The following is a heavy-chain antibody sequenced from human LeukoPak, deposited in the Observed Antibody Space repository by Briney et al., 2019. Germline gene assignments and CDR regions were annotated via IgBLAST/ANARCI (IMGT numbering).Heavy chain of an antibody. D-gene: IGHD3-22*01. CDR3: ARARPYYYDSSGYHEEGHFDP. CDR2: IYYSGST. V-gene: IGHV4-59*01. CDR1: GGSISSYY. Sequence: PSETLSLTCTVSGGSISSYYWSWIRQPPGKGLEWIGYIYYSGSTNYNPSLKSRVTISVDTSKNQLSLKLSSVTAADTAVYYCARARPYYYDSSGYHEEGHFDPWGQGTLVTVSS. J-gene: IGHJ5*02.